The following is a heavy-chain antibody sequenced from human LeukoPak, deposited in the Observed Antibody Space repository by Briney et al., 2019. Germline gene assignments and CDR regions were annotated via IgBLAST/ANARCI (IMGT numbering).Heavy chain of an antibody. V-gene: IGHV3-30-3*01. CDR3: ARYSSGRSAFDY. Sequence: PGGSLRLSCAASGFTFSSYAMHWVRQAPGKGLEWVAVISYDGSNKYYADSVKGRFTISRDISKNTLYLQMNSLRAEDTAVYYCARYSSGRSAFDYWGQGTLVTVSS. CDR2: ISYDGSNK. J-gene: IGHJ4*02. CDR1: GFTFSSYA. D-gene: IGHD6-19*01.